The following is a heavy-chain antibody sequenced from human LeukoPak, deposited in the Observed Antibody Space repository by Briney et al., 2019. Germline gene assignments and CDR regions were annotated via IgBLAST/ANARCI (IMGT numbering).Heavy chain of an antibody. CDR1: GFTFSSYA. D-gene: IGHD1-26*01. CDR2: ISTSTTTI. CDR3: ASWGEGALDN. V-gene: IGHV3-48*01. Sequence: GGSLRLSCAASGFTFSSYAMSWVRQAPGKGLEWISYISTSTTTIYYANSVKGRFTISRDNAKKSLYLQMNSLRVEDTGVYYCASWGEGALDNWGQGTLVTVSS. J-gene: IGHJ4*02.